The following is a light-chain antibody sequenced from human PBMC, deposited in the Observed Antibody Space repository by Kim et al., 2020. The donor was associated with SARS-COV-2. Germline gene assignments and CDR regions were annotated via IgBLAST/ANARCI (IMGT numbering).Light chain of an antibody. Sequence: EIVLTQSPGTLSLSPGERATLSCRASQSVSSSYLAWYQQKPGQAPRLLIYGASSRATGIPDRFSGSGSGTDFTLTISRLEPEDLAVYYCQQYGSSPPKLTFGGGTKVDIK. CDR3: QQYGSSPPKLT. J-gene: IGKJ4*01. V-gene: IGKV3-20*01. CDR1: QSVSSSY. CDR2: GAS.